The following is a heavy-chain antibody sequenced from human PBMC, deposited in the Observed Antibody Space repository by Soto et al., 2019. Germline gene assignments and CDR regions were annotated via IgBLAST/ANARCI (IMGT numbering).Heavy chain of an antibody. Sequence: PSETLSLTCTVSGASVNDYYWNWVRQPLGKGLEWIGFIHYTGSRIFNPSLQSRVTMSVDVSQNQFSLRLTSVTAADTAIYYCARWDHPAVKAFDIWGQGTTVTVSS. CDR1: GASVNDYY. D-gene: IGHD1-26*01. J-gene: IGHJ3*02. CDR3: ARWDHPAVKAFDI. CDR2: IHYTGSR. V-gene: IGHV4-59*02.